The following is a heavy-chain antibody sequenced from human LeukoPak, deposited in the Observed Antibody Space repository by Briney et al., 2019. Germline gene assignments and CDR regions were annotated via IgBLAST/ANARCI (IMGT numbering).Heavy chain of an antibody. D-gene: IGHD3-3*01. CDR1: GGSISSYY. CDR3: ARDRATIFGVVTDEGWFDP. V-gene: IGHV4-59*01. J-gene: IGHJ5*02. CDR2: IYYSGST. Sequence: PSETLSLTCTVSGGSISSYYWSWIRQPPGKGLEWIGYIYYSGSTNYNPSLKSRVTISVDTSKNQFSLKLSSVTAADTAVYYCARDRATIFGVVTDEGWFDPWGQGTLVTVSS.